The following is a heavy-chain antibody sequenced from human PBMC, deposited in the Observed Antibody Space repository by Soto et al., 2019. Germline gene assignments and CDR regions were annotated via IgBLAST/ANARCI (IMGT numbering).Heavy chain of an antibody. CDR1: GGTFSSYA. CDR2: IIPIFGTA. J-gene: IGHJ5*02. D-gene: IGHD6-13*01. Sequence: SVKVSCSAYGGTFSSYAISRVRQAPGQGLEWMGGIIPIFGTANYAQKFQGRVTITADESTSTAYMELSSLRSEDTAVYYCARDTAAAGTESVRVWFDPWGQGTLVTVSS. V-gene: IGHV1-69*13. CDR3: ARDTAAAGTESVRVWFDP.